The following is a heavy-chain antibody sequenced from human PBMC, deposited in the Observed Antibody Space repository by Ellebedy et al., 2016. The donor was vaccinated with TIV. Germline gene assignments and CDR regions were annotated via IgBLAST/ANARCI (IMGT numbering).Heavy chain of an antibody. V-gene: IGHV3-48*02. CDR3: AKRGDL. J-gene: IGHJ4*02. CDR1: GFTFSNYY. CDR2: VSPSSTVI. D-gene: IGHD3-3*01. Sequence: GESLKISXVASGFTFSNYYLHWVRQAPGKGLEWISCVSPSSTVIYYADSVKGRFTISRDDARNSLYLQMNSLRDDDTAVYYCAKRGDLWGQGTLVTVSS.